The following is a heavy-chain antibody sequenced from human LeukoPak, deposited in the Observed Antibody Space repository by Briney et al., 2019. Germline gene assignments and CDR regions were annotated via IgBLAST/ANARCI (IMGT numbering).Heavy chain of an antibody. D-gene: IGHD3-22*01. CDR3: VRVESYDKNDYYRPFDC. V-gene: IGHV3-11*04. CDR1: GFIFSDYY. J-gene: IGHJ4*02. CDR2: ISSSGGTI. Sequence: GGSLRLSCAVSGFIFSDYYMSWIRQAPGKGLEWVSYISSSGGTIYYADSVMGRFTISRDNAKNSLYLQMNSLRAEDTAVYYCVRVESYDKNDYYRPFDCWGQGTLVTVSS.